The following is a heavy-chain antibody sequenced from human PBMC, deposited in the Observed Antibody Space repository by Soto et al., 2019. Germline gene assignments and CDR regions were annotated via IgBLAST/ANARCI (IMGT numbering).Heavy chain of an antibody. J-gene: IGHJ5*02. V-gene: IGHV5-51*01. CDR1: GYSFTSYW. D-gene: IGHD5-18*01. Sequence: GESLKISCKASGYSFTSYWIAWVRQMPGKGLEWMGIIHPGDSDTRYSPSFQGQVTISADKSITTAYLQWSSLKASDTAIYYCAITGGYSSRNWFDPWGQGTLVPVSS. CDR2: IHPGDSDT. CDR3: AITGGYSSRNWFDP.